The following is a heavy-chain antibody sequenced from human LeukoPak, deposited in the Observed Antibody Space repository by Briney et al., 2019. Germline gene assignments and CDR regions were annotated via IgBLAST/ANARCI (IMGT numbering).Heavy chain of an antibody. V-gene: IGHV1-58*01. D-gene: IGHD3-22*01. CDR1: GFTFTSSA. J-gene: IGHJ4*02. CDR2: IVVGSGNT. Sequence: GASVKVSCKASGFTFTSSAVQWVRQARGQRLEWIGWIVVGSGNTNYAQKFQEGVTITRDMSTSTAYMELSSLRSEDTAVYYCAAGDGPYDALYFDYWGQGTLVTVSS. CDR3: AAGDGPYDALYFDY.